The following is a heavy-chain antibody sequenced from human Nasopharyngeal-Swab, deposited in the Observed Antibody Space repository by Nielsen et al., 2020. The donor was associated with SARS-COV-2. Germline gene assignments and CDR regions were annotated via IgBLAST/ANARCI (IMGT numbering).Heavy chain of an antibody. CDR1: RGSMRSYY. CDR3: ARGRDGYYDPFDY. V-gene: IGHV4-59*01. CDR2: IHHSGST. D-gene: IGHD3-3*01. J-gene: IGHJ4*02. Sequence: SETLSLTCTVSRGSMRSYYWNWIRQSPGKGLEWIGYIHHSGSTNYNPSLKSRVTISVDTSKNQFSLKLSSATAADTAMYYCARGRDGYYDPFDYWGQGARVTVSS.